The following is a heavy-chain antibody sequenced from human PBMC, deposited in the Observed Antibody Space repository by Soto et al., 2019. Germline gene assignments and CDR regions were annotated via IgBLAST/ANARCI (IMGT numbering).Heavy chain of an antibody. CDR1: GFTFSSYA. J-gene: IGHJ3*02. CDR3: ATAQYYLRAFDI. CDR2: ISGGGGST. V-gene: IGHV3-23*01. Sequence: GGSLRLSCAASGFTFSSYAMSWVRQAPGKGLEWVSCISGGGGSTYYPDSVKGRFTVSRDNSKNTLYLQMNSLRAEDAAVYYCATAQYYLRAFDIWGQGTMVTVSS. D-gene: IGHD3-10*01.